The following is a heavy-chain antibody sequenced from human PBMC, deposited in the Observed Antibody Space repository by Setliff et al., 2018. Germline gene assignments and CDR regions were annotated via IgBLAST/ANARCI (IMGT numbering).Heavy chain of an antibody. CDR1: GYSFTNYY. CDR2: INPSGGST. CDR3: ARVFYYGRPFDI. J-gene: IGHJ3*02. Sequence: ASVKVSCKASGYSFTNYYIHWVRQAPGQGLEWVGIINPSGGSTSYAQKFQGRVTMTRDTSTSTVYMELSSLRSEDTAVYYCARVFYYGRPFDIWGQGTMVTVSS. V-gene: IGHV1-46*01. D-gene: IGHD3-10*01.